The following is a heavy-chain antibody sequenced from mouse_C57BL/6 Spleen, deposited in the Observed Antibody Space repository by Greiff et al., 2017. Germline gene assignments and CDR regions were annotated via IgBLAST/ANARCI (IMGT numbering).Heavy chain of an antibody. CDR2: IYPSDSET. J-gene: IGHJ4*01. Sequence: QVQLQQPGAELVRPGSSVKLSCKASGYTFTSYWMDWVKQRPGQGLEWIGNIYPSDSETHYNQKFKDKATLTVDKSSSTAYMQLSSLTSEDSAVDYCAREGRFYAMDYWGQGTSVTVSS. V-gene: IGHV1-61*01. CDR1: GYTFTSYW. CDR3: AREGRFYAMDY.